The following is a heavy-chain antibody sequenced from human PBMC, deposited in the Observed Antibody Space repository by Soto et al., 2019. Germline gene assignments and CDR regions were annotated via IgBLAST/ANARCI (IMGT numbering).Heavy chain of an antibody. CDR1: GFTFSSYA. J-gene: IGHJ6*02. Sequence: EVQLLESGGGLVHPGGSLRLSCAASGFTFSSYAMSWVRQAPGKGLEWVSGISGSGGTTYYADSVKGRFTISRDNSKNTLYLQMNSLRAEDTAVYYCVISMILGSSRMDVWGQGTTVTVSS. V-gene: IGHV3-23*01. CDR3: VISMILGSSRMDV. D-gene: IGHD3-10*01. CDR2: ISGSGGTT.